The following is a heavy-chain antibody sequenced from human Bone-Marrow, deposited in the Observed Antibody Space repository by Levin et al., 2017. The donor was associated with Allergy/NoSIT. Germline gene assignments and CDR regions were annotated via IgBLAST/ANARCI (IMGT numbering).Heavy chain of an antibody. Sequence: SGGSLRLSCAASGFTFSSYAMSWVRQAPGKGLEWVSTLTGSGGTTYYADSVKGRFTISRDNFKNTLYLQMNSLRAEDTAVYFCAKDLADGGSYSFDYWGQGTLVTVSS. CDR2: LTGSGGTT. CDR1: GFTFSSYA. J-gene: IGHJ4*02. V-gene: IGHV3-23*01. D-gene: IGHD1-26*01. CDR3: AKDLADGGSYSFDY.